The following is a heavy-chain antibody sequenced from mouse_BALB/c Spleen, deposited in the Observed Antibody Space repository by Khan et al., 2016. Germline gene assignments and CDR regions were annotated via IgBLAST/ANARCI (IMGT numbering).Heavy chain of an antibody. D-gene: IGHD3-1*01. CDR1: GFTFINFG. Sequence: EVKLLESGGGLVQPGGSLKLSCAASGFTFINFGMSWFRQTPDRRLELIATINSNGGSTYYLDSVKGRFTISRDNAKNTLYLQMISLTSEDTAMYYCARGAGAMDYWGHGTSVTVSS. V-gene: IGHV5-6-3*01. J-gene: IGHJ4*01. CDR3: ARGAGAMDY. CDR2: INSNGGST.